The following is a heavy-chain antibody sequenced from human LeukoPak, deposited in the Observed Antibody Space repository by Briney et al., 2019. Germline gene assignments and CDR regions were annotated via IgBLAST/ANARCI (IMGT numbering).Heavy chain of an antibody. V-gene: IGHV1-69*04. CDR3: ARDTLPYCSGGSCYVY. J-gene: IGHJ4*02. CDR1: GGTFSSYA. Sequence: ASVKVSCKAPGGTFSSYAISWVRQAPGQGLEWVGRIIPIFGIANYAQKFQGRVTITADKSTSTAYMELSSLRSEDTAVYYCARDTLPYCSGGSCYVYWGQGTLVTVSS. CDR2: IIPIFGIA. D-gene: IGHD2-15*01.